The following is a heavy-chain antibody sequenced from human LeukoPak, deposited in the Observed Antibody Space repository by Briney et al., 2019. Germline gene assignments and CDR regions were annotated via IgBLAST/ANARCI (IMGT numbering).Heavy chain of an antibody. CDR2: MNPNSGGT. J-gene: IGHJ4*02. D-gene: IGHD3-22*01. CDR1: GYTFTSYD. Sequence: GASVKVSCKASGYTFTSYDINWVRQATGQGLEWMGWMNPNSGGTNYAQKFQGRVTMTRDTSISTAYMELSRLRSDDTAVYYCARVRFNYDSSGYYVYWGQGTLVTVSS. CDR3: ARVRFNYDSSGYYVY. V-gene: IGHV1-2*02.